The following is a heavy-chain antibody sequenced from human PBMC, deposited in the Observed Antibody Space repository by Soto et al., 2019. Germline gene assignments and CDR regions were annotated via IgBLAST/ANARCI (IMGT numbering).Heavy chain of an antibody. CDR1: GASFCSYY. D-gene: IGHD3-3*01. Sequence: LSLTCAVNGASFCSYYCSLSRQPPGKGLEWIGESNHSGSTTYKPSLKSRVTISVDTSKNQYSLKLSSVTAADTAVYYCASIRKNYDFWSGYYLGYFDYWGQG. CDR2: SNHSGST. V-gene: IGHV4-34*01. CDR3: ASIRKNYDFWSGYYLGYFDY. J-gene: IGHJ4*02.